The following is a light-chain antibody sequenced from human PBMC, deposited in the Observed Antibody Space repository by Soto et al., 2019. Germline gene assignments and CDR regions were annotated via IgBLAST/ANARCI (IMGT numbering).Light chain of an antibody. Sequence: QSVLVQPPSVSAAPGQKVTISCSGSSXNIGGNSVSWYQQLPGTAPKLLIYDDNKRPSGIPDRFSGSKSGTSATLGITGFQTGDEADYYCGSWDSSLSAYVFGTGTKVTVL. CDR1: SXNIGGNS. V-gene: IGLV1-51*01. CDR3: GSWDSSLSAYV. CDR2: DDN. J-gene: IGLJ1*01.